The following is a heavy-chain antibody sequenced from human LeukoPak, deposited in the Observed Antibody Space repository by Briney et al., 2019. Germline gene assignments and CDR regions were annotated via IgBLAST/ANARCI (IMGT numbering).Heavy chain of an antibody. J-gene: IGHJ6*04. V-gene: IGHV3-33*01. CDR2: IWYDGSNK. Sequence: GGSLRLSCAAPGFTFSSYGMHWVRQAPGKGLEWVAVIWYDGSNKYYADSVKGRFTISRDNSKNTLYLQMNSLRAEDTAVYYCARETVYDILTGYFYYYYYGMDVWGKGTTVTVSS. CDR3: ARETVYDILTGYFYYYYYGMDV. D-gene: IGHD3-9*01. CDR1: GFTFSSYG.